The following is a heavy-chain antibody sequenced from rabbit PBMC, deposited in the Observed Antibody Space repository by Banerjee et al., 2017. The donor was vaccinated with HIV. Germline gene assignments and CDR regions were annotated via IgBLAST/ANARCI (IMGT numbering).Heavy chain of an antibody. CDR3: ARDLASSGWDYFNL. Sequence: QLKESGGGLVQPGGSLTLTCKASGFSFSSSYYMCWVRQAPGKGLEWIGYIDPVFGSTYYASWVNGRFTISSHNAQNTLYLQLNSLTAADTATYFCARDLASSGWDYFNLWGQGT. J-gene: IGHJ4*01. D-gene: IGHD4-1*01. V-gene: IGHV1S7*01. CDR2: IDPVFGST. CDR1: GFSFSSSYY.